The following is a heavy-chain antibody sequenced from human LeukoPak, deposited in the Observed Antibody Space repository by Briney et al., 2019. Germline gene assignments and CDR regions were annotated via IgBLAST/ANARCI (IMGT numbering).Heavy chain of an antibody. Sequence: GGSLRLSCAASDFSFITYAMSWVRQAPGKGLEWVSTISGGGDATYYADPVKGRFTISRDNSKNTLYLQMNSLRVEDTAVYYCAELGITMIGGVWGKGTTVTISS. CDR2: ISGGGDAT. D-gene: IGHD3-10*02. J-gene: IGHJ6*04. CDR3: AELGITMIGGV. V-gene: IGHV3-23*01. CDR1: DFSFITYA.